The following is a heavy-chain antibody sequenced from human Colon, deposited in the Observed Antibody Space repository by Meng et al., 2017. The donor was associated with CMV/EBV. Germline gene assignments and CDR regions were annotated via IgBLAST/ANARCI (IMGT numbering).Heavy chain of an antibody. V-gene: IGHV4-39*07. CDR2: IYYSGST. CDR1: DGSISSSSYY. D-gene: IGHD1-26*01. Sequence: SETLSLTCIVSDGSISSSSYYWGWLRQPPGKGLEWIASIYYSGSTYYNPSLKSRVTISIDTSKNQFSLKLSSVTAADTAVYYCARIYEGSYFIPEYWGQGTLVTVSS. J-gene: IGHJ4*02. CDR3: ARIYEGSYFIPEY.